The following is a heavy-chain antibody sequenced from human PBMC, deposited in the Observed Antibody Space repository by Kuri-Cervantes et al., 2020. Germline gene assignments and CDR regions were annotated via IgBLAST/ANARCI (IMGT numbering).Heavy chain of an antibody. CDR2: ISGSGGST. Sequence: GESLKISCAASGFTFSIYAMSWVRQAPGKGLEWVSAISGSGGSTYYADSMEGRFTISRDNSKNTLYLQMDSLRSEDTAVYYCAREGILVAAAGSSPYYYWYYMDVWGKGTTVTVSS. CDR3: AREGILVAAAGSSPYYYWYYMDV. J-gene: IGHJ6*03. V-gene: IGHV3-23*01. CDR1: GFTFSIYA. D-gene: IGHD6-13*01.